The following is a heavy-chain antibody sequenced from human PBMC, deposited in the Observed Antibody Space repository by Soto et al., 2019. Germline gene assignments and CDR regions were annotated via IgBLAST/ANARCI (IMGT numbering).Heavy chain of an antibody. CDR1: GFMFNDYA. V-gene: IGHV3-30*03. Sequence: PGGSLRLSCATSGFMFNDYAMYWVRQAPGQELEWVAMISSDGNHQFYVDNVRGRFTVSRDNSKNTLNLQMNSLRPEDTAVYYCSRGTYYPQSSGLHADYWGPGTVVTVSS. CDR3: SRGTYYPQSSGLHADY. J-gene: IGHJ4*02. CDR2: ISSDGNHQ. D-gene: IGHD3-22*01.